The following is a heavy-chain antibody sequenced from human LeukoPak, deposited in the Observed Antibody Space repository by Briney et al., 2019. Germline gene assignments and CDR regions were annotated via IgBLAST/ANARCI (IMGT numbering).Heavy chain of an antibody. CDR2: ISSSSSYI. D-gene: IGHD3-10*01. CDR3: AGIYYGSGSFDY. CDR1: GXTFSSYR. V-gene: IGHV3-21*01. J-gene: IGHJ4*02. Sequence: PGGSLRLSCAASGXTFSSYRMNWVRQAPGEGLEWVSSISSSSSYIYYADSVKGRFTISRDNAKNSLYLQMNSLRAEDTAVYYCAGIYYGSGSFDYWGQGTLVTVSS.